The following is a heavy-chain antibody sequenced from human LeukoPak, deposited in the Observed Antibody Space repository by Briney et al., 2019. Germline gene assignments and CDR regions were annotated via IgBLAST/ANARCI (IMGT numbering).Heavy chain of an antibody. D-gene: IGHD2/OR15-2a*01. V-gene: IGHV4-59*02. CDR2: VDYNGST. J-gene: IGHJ5*02. Sequence: SETLSLTCSVSGASVSSSHWNWIRQSPGKGLEWIANVDYNGSTKYNPSLRGRGTMSLDTSKNQFHLKLESVTAADTARYFCARCIYELFARWGRGTLVTVSS. CDR1: GASVSSSH. CDR3: ARCIYELFAR.